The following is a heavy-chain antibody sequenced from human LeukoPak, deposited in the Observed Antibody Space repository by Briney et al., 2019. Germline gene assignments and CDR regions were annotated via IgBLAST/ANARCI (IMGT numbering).Heavy chain of an antibody. CDR2: ISSSGSTI. Sequence: GGSLRLSCAASGFTFSDYYMSWIRQAPGKGLEWVSYISSSGSTIYYADSVKGRFTISRDNAKNSLYLQMNSLRAEDTAVYYCTRDGVTIFGVVDNWFDPWGQGTLVTVSS. CDR1: GFTFSDYY. D-gene: IGHD3-3*01. CDR3: TRDGVTIFGVVDNWFDP. J-gene: IGHJ5*02. V-gene: IGHV3-11*01.